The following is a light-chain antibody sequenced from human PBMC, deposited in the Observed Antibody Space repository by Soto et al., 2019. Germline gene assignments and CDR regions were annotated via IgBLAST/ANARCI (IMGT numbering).Light chain of an antibody. V-gene: IGKV3-11*01. CDR3: QQRSNWLWT. CDR2: DAS. J-gene: IGKJ1*01. Sequence: EIVLTQSPATLSLSPGERATLSCRASQSVSSYLAWYQQKPGQAPRLLIYDASNRATGTPARFSGSGSGTDFTLTISSLEPEDFAVYYCQQRSNWLWTFGQGTKVEIK. CDR1: QSVSSY.